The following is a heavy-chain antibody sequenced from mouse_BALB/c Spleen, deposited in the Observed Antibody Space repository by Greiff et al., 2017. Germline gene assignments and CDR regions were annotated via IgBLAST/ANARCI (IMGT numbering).Heavy chain of an antibody. J-gene: IGHJ4*01. CDR2: ISSGGST. Sequence: DVMLVESGGGLVKPGGSLKLSCAASGFTFSSYAMSWVRQTPEKRLEWVASISSGGSTSYPDSVKGRFTISRDNARNILYLQMSSLRSEDTAMYYCARGGDYYYGSSYNYYAMDYWGQGTSVTVSS. V-gene: IGHV5-6-5*01. CDR1: GFTFSSYA. D-gene: IGHD1-1*01. CDR3: ARGGDYYYGSSYNYYAMDY.